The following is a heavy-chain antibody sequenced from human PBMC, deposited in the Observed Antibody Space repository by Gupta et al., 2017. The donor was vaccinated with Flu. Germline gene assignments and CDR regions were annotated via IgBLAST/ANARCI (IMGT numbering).Heavy chain of an antibody. V-gene: IGHV3-21*01. J-gene: IGHJ4*02. D-gene: IGHD5-18*01. CDR3: AGRGYTYGLDY. CDR2: ISNSGTYI. CDR1: DFTFTGYN. Sequence: EVQLVESGGGLVKPGGSLRLSCAASDFTFTGYNMNWFRQAPGKGLEWVSSISNSGTYIYYADSVKGRFTISRDNAKNSLYLQMNSLRAEDTAVYYCAGRGYTYGLDYWGQGTLVTVSS.